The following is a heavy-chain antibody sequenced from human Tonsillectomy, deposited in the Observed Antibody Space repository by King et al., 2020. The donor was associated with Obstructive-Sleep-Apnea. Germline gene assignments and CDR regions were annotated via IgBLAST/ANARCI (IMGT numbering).Heavy chain of an antibody. CDR1: GFTFSSYG. CDR2: ISYDGSNK. Sequence: VQLVESGGGVVQPGRSLRLSCAASGFTFSSYGMHWVRQAPGKGLEWVAVISYDGSNKYYADSVKGRFTISRDNSKNTLYLQMNSLSAEDTAVYYCAKLLWFGELFDYWGQGTLVTVSS. V-gene: IGHV3-30*18. J-gene: IGHJ4*02. CDR3: AKLLWFGELFDY. D-gene: IGHD3-10*01.